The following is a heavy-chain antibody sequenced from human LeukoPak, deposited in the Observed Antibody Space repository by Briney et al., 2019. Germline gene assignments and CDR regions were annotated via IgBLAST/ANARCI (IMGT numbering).Heavy chain of an antibody. CDR1: GYTFSSYD. D-gene: IGHD3-16*02. V-gene: IGHV1-8*01. CDR3: AREFSEVPAGIGGIRRFDP. Sequence: ASVTVSFKSSGYTFSSYDINWLRQATGQGLEWMGWMNTNSDNTGYAQKFQGRVTITSNTSISTAYMELSSLRSEDTAVYYCAREFSEVPAGIGGIRRFDPWGQGTLVTVSS. J-gene: IGHJ5*02. CDR2: MNTNSDNT.